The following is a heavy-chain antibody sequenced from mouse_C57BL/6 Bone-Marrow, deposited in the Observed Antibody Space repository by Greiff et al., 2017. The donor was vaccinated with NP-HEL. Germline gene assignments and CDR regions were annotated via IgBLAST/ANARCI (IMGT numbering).Heavy chain of an antibody. CDR1: GYTFTSYG. V-gene: IGHV1-81*01. Sequence: VQLKESGAELARPGASVKLSCKASGYTFTSYGISWVKQRTGQGLEWIGEIYPRSGNTYYNEKFKGKATLTADKSSSTAYMELRSLTSEDSAVYFCARWGFTTPAWFAYWGQGTLVTVSA. D-gene: IGHD1-1*01. CDR3: ARWGFTTPAWFAY. J-gene: IGHJ3*01. CDR2: IYPRSGNT.